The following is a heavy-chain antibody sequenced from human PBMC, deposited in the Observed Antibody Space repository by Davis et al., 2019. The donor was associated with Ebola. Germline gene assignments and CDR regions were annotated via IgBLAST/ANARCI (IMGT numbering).Heavy chain of an antibody. CDR2: ISWNSGSI. Sequence: SLKISCAASGFTFDDYAMHWVRQAPGKGLEWVSGISWNSGSIGYADSVKGRFTISRDNAKNSLYLQMNSLRAEDTALYYCAKARYYYGMDVWGQGTTVTVSS. CDR1: GFTFDDYA. CDR3: AKARYYYGMDV. V-gene: IGHV3-9*01. J-gene: IGHJ6*02.